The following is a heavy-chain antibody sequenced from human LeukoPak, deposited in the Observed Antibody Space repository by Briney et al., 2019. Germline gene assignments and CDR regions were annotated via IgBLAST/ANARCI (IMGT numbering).Heavy chain of an antibody. D-gene: IGHD3-16*01. Sequence: GGSLRLSCAASGVTFSNAWMSWVRQAPGKGLEWVGRILSKSEGGTADYSSPVKGRFTISRDDSKDTLYLQMDSLKTEDTAIYYCTTESYDTWGQGTLVTVSS. CDR1: GVTFSNAW. V-gene: IGHV3-15*01. CDR2: ILSKSEGGTA. J-gene: IGHJ4*02. CDR3: TTESYDT.